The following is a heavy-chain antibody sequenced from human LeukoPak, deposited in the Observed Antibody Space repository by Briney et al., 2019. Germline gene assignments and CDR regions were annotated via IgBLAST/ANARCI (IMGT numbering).Heavy chain of an antibody. V-gene: IGHV1-69*04. Sequence: AASVTVSCKASGYTFTSYGISWVRQAPGQGLEWMGRIIPILGLANYALKFQGRVTITADKSTSTAYMELSSLRSEDTAVFYCARGRLSYYDSSGDYYYYYGMDVWGQGTTVTVSS. CDR3: ARGRLSYYDSSGDYYYYYGMDV. CDR2: IIPILGLA. D-gene: IGHD3-22*01. J-gene: IGHJ6*02. CDR1: GYTFTSYG.